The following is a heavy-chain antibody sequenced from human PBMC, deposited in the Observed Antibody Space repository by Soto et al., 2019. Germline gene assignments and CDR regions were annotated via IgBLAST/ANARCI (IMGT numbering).Heavy chain of an antibody. D-gene: IGHD3-10*01. CDR1: GYTFTSYA. CDR3: ARSADVLLWFGELLVGWFDP. V-gene: IGHV1-3*01. CDR2: INAGNGNT. Sequence: GASVKVSCKASGYTFTSYAMHWVRQAPGQRLEWMGWINAGNGNTKYSQKFQGRVTITRDTSASTAYMELSSLRSEDTAVYYCARSADVLLWFGELLVGWFDPWGQGTLVTVSS. J-gene: IGHJ5*02.